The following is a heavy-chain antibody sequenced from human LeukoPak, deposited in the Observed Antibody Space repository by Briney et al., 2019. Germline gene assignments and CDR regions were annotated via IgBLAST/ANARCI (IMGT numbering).Heavy chain of an antibody. V-gene: IGHV3-7*03. Sequence: GGSLRLSCAASGFTFSSYWMSWVRQAPGKGLEWVANIKQDGSEKYYVDSVKGRFTISRDNAKNLLYLQMNSLRAEDTAVYYCAKDGDSGSYYGYWGQGTLVTVSS. CDR2: IKQDGSEK. CDR1: GFTFSSYW. J-gene: IGHJ4*02. D-gene: IGHD1-26*01. CDR3: AKDGDSGSYYGY.